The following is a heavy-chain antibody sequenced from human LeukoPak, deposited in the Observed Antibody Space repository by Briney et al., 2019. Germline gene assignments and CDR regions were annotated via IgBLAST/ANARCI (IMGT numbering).Heavy chain of an antibody. Sequence: PPETLSLTCTASGGSISSSSYYAGWVRQPPGKGLEWVSYISSSSSTIYYADSVKGRFTISRDNAKNSLYLQMNSLRDEDTTVYYCARAARYSYGCHDYWGQGTLVTVSS. D-gene: IGHD5-18*01. J-gene: IGHJ4*02. CDR2: ISSSSSTI. CDR1: GGSISSSSYY. CDR3: ARAARYSYGCHDY. V-gene: IGHV3-48*02.